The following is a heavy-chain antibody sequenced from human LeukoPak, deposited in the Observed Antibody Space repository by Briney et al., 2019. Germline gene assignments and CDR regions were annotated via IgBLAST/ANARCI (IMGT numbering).Heavy chain of an antibody. Sequence: GGSLRLSCAASGFTFSSYAMSWVRQAPGKGLEWVSAISGSGGSTYYADSVKGRFTISRDNSKNTLYLQMNSLRAEDTAVYYCAKAPGVAAAGRLKPYFDYWGQGTLVTVSS. D-gene: IGHD6-13*01. J-gene: IGHJ4*02. CDR2: ISGSGGST. CDR3: AKAPGVAAAGRLKPYFDY. V-gene: IGHV3-23*01. CDR1: GFTFSSYA.